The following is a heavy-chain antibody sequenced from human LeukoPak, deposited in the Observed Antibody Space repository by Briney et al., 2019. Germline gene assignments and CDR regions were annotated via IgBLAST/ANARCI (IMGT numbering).Heavy chain of an antibody. V-gene: IGHV3-23*01. J-gene: IGHJ4*02. CDR2: ITDSGGST. CDR1: GFTFNIYS. CDR3: AKIPGYFDY. D-gene: IGHD1-14*01. Sequence: GGSLRLSCAASGFTFNIYSMSWVRQAPGRGLEWVSAITDSGGSTYYADSVKGRFTISRDNSKNTLFLQMTSLRAEDTALYYCAKIPGYFDYWGRGTLVTVSS.